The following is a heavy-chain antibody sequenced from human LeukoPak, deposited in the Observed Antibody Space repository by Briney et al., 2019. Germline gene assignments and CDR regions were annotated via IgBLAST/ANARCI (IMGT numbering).Heavy chain of an antibody. CDR2: ISSDGSST. Sequence: PGGSLRLSRAASGFTFSSHWMHWVRQAPGKGLVWVSRISSDGSSTTYADSVKGRFTISRDNAKNTLYLQMNSLRAEDTAVYYCARGTAWGTFDYWGQGTLVTVSS. CDR3: ARGTAWGTFDY. D-gene: IGHD7-27*01. CDR1: GFTFSSHW. J-gene: IGHJ4*02. V-gene: IGHV3-74*01.